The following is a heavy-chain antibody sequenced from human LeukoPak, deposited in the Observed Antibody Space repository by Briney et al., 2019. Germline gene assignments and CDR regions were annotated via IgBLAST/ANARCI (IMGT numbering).Heavy chain of an antibody. V-gene: IGHV1-2*02. CDR2: INPNTGDT. Sequence: ASVKVSCKSSGYTFTAYYIHWVRQAPGQGLEWMGWINPNTGDTNYAQKFQGRVTMTRVTSITTAYMDLSRLRYDDTALYYCVRSGVFDYWGQGTLVTVSS. D-gene: IGHD2-8*01. J-gene: IGHJ4*02. CDR1: GYTFTAYY. CDR3: VRSGVFDY.